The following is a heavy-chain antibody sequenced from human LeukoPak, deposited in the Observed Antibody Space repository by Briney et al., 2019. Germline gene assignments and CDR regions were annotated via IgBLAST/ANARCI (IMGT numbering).Heavy chain of an antibody. CDR3: TRDIRSGSYSFDY. J-gene: IGHJ4*02. Sequence: PGGSLRLSYTASGFTFGDYAMSWVRQAPGKGLEWVGFIRSKAYGGTTEYAASVKGRFTISRDDSKSIAYLQMNSLKTEDTAVYYCTRDIRSGSYSFDYWGQGTLVTVSS. D-gene: IGHD1-26*01. CDR1: GFTFGDYA. CDR2: IRSKAYGGTT. V-gene: IGHV3-49*04.